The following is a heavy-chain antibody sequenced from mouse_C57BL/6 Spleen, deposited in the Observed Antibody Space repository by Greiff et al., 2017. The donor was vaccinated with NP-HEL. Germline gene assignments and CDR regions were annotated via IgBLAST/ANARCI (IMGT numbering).Heavy chain of an antibody. D-gene: IGHD1-1*01. CDR1: GFTFSDYG. CDR3: ARRDYGSSFPDWYFDV. J-gene: IGHJ1*03. CDR2: ISSGSSTI. Sequence: EVKLMESGGGLVKPGGSLKLSCAASGFTFSDYGMHWVRQAPEKGLEWVAYISSGSSTIYYADTVKGRFTISRDNAKNTLFLQMTSLRSEDTAMYYCARRDYGSSFPDWYFDVWGTGTTVTVSS. V-gene: IGHV5-17*01.